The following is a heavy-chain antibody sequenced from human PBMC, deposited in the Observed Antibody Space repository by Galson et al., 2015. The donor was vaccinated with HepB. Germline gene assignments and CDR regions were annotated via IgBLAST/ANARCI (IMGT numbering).Heavy chain of an antibody. D-gene: IGHD1-1*01. V-gene: IGHV1-2*02. CDR2: INPISGGT. CDR3: ARAHWNLYVDFDS. CDR1: GYTFTGRF. J-gene: IGHJ4*02. Sequence: SVKVSCKASGYTFTGRFLHWVRQAPGQGLEWMGWINPISGGTNYAPKFQGRVTLTRDTSISAAYMELDRLRSDDTAVYFCARAHWNLYVDFDSWGQGTLVTVSS.